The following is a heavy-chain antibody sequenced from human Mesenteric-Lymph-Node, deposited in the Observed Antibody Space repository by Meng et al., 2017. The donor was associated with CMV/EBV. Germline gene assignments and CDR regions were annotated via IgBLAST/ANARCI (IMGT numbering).Heavy chain of an antibody. CDR1: GFTFSSYD. D-gene: IGHD2-15*01. CDR2: IGTAGDT. Sequence: GEFLKISCAASGFTFSSYDMHWVRQATGKGLEWVSAIGTAGDTYYPGSVKGRFTISREDAKNSLYLQMNSLRAGDTAVYYCARGGIWGSPDAFDIWGQGTMVTVSS. J-gene: IGHJ3*02. CDR3: ARGGIWGSPDAFDI. V-gene: IGHV3-13*01.